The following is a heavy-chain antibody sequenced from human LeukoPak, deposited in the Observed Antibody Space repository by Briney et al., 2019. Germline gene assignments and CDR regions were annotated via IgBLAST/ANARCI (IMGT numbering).Heavy chain of an antibody. Sequence: PGGSLRLSCAASGFTFSSYWMSWVRQAPGKGLEWVANIKQDGSEKYYVDSVKGRFTISRDNAKNSLYLQMNSLRAEDTAVYYCARDRYYYDSSGYPDFDYWGQGTLATVSS. CDR1: GFTFSSYW. D-gene: IGHD3-22*01. J-gene: IGHJ4*02. CDR2: IKQDGSEK. V-gene: IGHV3-7*05. CDR3: ARDRYYYDSSGYPDFDY.